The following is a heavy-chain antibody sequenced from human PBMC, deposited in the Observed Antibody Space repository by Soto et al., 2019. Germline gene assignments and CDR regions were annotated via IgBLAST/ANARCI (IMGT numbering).Heavy chain of an antibody. Sequence: EVQLVESGGGLVQPGGSLRLSCAASGFTFSSYWMSWVRQAPGKGLEWVANIKQDGSEKYYVDSVKGRFTISRDNAKNSLYLQMNSLRAEDTAVYYCARITGFPDYCSSTSCSLGGGNWFDPWGQGTLVTVSS. J-gene: IGHJ5*02. D-gene: IGHD2-2*01. CDR3: ARITGFPDYCSSTSCSLGGGNWFDP. CDR2: IKQDGSEK. V-gene: IGHV3-7*03. CDR1: GFTFSSYW.